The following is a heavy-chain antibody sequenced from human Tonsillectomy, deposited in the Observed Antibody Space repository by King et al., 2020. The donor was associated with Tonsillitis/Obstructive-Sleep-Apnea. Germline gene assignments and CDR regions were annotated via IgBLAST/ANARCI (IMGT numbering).Heavy chain of an antibody. CDR1: GGSFSDYY. CDR3: ARGVRERYSYYYLDV. D-gene: IGHD1-14*01. J-gene: IGHJ6*03. Sequence: VQLKQWGAGLLKPSETLSLPCAVYGGSFSDYYWSWIRQPPGEGLEWIGEINHSGSSNYNPSLKSRVTISVDTSKNQFSLKLSSVTAADTAVYYCARGVRERYSYYYLDVWGKGTTVTVSS. CDR2: INHSGSS. V-gene: IGHV4-34*01.